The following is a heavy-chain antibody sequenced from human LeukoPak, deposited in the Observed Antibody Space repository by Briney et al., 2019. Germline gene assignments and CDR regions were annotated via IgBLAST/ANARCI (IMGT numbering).Heavy chain of an antibody. D-gene: IGHD1-26*01. V-gene: IGHV4-39*01. CDR1: GGSITTTDFD. CDR3: ARFKGGTGFDY. CDR2: ISSSGKA. Sequence: SETLSLTCAVSGGSITTTDFDWAWIRQPPGQGFEWIATISSSGKAYYYPSFMSRVTISVDTSKNQFSLDVTSVTAADTGLFYCARFKGGTGFDYWGRGILVIVS. J-gene: IGHJ4*02.